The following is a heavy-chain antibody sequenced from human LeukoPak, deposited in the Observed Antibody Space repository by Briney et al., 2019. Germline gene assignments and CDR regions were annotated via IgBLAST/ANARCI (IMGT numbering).Heavy chain of an antibody. V-gene: IGHV3-15*01. CDR3: TSATDYCDGSYYSLVIDY. D-gene: IGHD3-22*01. CDR2: IISKTDGGTT. J-gene: IGHJ4*02. Sequence: GGSLRLSCAASGFTFSNAWMSWVRQAPGRGLEWVGRIISKTDGGTTDNAATVKGRFTFSSDDSKTTLYLQMNRLKTEDTAVYFCTSATDYCDGSYYSLVIDYWGQGSLVTVSS. CDR1: GFTFSNAW.